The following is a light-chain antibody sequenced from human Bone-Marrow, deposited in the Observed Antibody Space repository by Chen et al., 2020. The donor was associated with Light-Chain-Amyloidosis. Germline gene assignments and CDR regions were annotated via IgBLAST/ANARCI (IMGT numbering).Light chain of an antibody. Sequence: QSALTQPASVSGSPGQSITISCTGTSSDVGGDNHVSWYQQHPDKAPKLMIYEVTTRPSWVPDRFSGSKSDNTASLTISGLQTEDEAEYFCSSYTITNTLVFGSGTRVTVL. CDR3: SSYTITNTLV. CDR2: EVT. J-gene: IGLJ1*01. CDR1: SSDVGGDNH. V-gene: IGLV2-14*01.